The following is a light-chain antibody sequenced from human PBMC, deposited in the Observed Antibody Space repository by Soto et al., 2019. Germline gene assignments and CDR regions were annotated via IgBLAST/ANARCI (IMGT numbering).Light chain of an antibody. V-gene: IGKV1-5*03. J-gene: IGKJ2*01. CDR3: QQYNGDMYT. CDR1: QTISSW. Sequence: DIQMTQSPSTLSGSVGDRVTITCRASQTISSWLAWHQQKPGKAPNLLIYKASNLESGVPSRFSGSGSGTEFTLTISSLQPDDSATYYCQQYNGDMYTFGQGTKVDIK. CDR2: KAS.